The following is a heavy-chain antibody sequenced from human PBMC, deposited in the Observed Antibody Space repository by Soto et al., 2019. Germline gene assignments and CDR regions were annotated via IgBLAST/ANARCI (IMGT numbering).Heavy chain of an antibody. CDR1: GFTFDDNA. CDR3: AKDIVDSRGDY. V-gene: IGHV3-9*01. J-gene: IGHJ4*02. CDR2: ISWNSGSI. D-gene: IGHD6-13*01. Sequence: EVQLVESGGGLVQPGRSLRLSCAASGFTFDDNAMHWVRQAPGKGLEWVSGISWNSGSIGYADSVKGRFTISRDNAKNSLYLQMNSLRAEDTALYYCAKDIVDSRGDYWGQGTLVTVSS.